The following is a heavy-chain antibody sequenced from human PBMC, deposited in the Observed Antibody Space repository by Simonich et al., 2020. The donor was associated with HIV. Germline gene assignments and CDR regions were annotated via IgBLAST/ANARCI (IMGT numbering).Heavy chain of an antibody. CDR3: ARRDRELILYFDY. Sequence: QVQLQQWGAGLLKPSETLSLTCAVYGGSVRCYYWSWIRQPPGKGMEWIGEINHSGITNYKSSLNSRATISVDKSKNQFSLKLSSVTAADTAIYYCARRDRELILYFDYWGQGNLVTVSS. CDR1: GGSVRCYY. J-gene: IGHJ4*02. V-gene: IGHV4-34*01. CDR2: INHSGIT. D-gene: IGHD3-3*01.